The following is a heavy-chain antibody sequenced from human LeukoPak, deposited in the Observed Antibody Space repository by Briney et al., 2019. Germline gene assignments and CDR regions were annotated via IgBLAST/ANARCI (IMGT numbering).Heavy chain of an antibody. V-gene: IGHV1-18*01. J-gene: IGHJ4*02. CDR3: ARDHRPLWFGDY. D-gene: IGHD3-10*01. CDR1: GYTFTNYG. Sequence: ASVKVSCKSSGYTFTNYGISWVRQAPGQGLEWMGWISAYNGNTNYAQKIQDRVTMTTDTSTSTAYMELRSLRSDDTAVYYCARDHRPLWFGDYWGQGTLVTVSS. CDR2: ISAYNGNT.